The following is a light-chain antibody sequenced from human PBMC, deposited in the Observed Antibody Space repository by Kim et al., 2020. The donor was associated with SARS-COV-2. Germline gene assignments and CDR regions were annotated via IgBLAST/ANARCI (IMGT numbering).Light chain of an antibody. CDR1: RLRSSY. CDR3: HSRDNSDNHVL. CDR2: GKN. J-gene: IGLJ2*01. V-gene: IGLV3-19*01. Sequence: ALGQTVRISCQGDRLRSSYATWYQQKPGQAPLLVIYGKNNRPSGIPDRFSGSSSGSTASLTITGAQAEDEADYYCHSRDNSDNHVLFGGGTQLTVL.